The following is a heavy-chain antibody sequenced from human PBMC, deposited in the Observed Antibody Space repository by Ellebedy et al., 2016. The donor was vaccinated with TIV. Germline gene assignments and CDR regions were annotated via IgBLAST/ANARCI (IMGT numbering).Heavy chain of an antibody. V-gene: IGHV4-30-4*01. CDR1: GCSISRGSYY. Sequence: SETLSLXXTVSGCSISRGSYYWCLIRQSPGKGLEWIGYIYYSGSTYYKPSLKSRVTISLDTSRNQFSLRLSSVTAADTAVYYCARAGDGYGGSYYYDVGWFDPWGQGALVTVSS. CDR3: ARAGDGYGGSYYYDVGWFDP. D-gene: IGHD1-26*01. CDR2: IYYSGST. J-gene: IGHJ5*02.